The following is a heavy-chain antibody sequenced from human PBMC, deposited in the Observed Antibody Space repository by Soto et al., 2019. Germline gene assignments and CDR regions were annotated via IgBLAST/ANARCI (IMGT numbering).Heavy chain of an antibody. CDR3: ASHYRRRGWEWATEPLFDY. D-gene: IGHD6-19*01. CDR2: IYYSGST. CDR1: GGSISSYY. Sequence: QVQLQESGPGLVKPSETLSLTCTVSGGSISSYYWSWIRQPPGKGLEWIGYIYYSGSTNYNPSLESRVTISVDTSKNQFSLKLSSVSAADTAVYYCASHYRRRGWEWATEPLFDYWGQGTLVTVSS. V-gene: IGHV4-59*01. J-gene: IGHJ4*02.